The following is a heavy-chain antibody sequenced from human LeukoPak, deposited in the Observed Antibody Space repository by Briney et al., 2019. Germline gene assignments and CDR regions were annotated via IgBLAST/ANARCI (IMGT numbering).Heavy chain of an antibody. CDR3: ARDRVGGGIGHWFDP. J-gene: IGHJ5*02. CDR1: GGSISSYY. V-gene: IGHV4-59*01. CDR2: IYYSGST. D-gene: IGHD3-16*01. Sequence: SETLSLTCTVSGGSISSYYWNWIRQPPGKGLEWIGYIYYSGSTNYNPSLKSRVTISVDTSKNQFSLKLSSVTAADTAVYYCARDRVGGGIGHWFDPWGQGTLVTVSS.